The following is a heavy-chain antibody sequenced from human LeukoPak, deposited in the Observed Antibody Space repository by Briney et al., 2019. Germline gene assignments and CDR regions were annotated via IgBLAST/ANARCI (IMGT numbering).Heavy chain of an antibody. V-gene: IGHV3-23*01. CDR1: GFTFSSYT. D-gene: IGHD1-26*01. CDR3: ARDSTYSGSYGAFDI. CDR2: ISGSGGST. Sequence: PGGSLRLSCAASGFTFSSYTMHWVRQAPGKGLEWVSAISGSGGSTYYADSVKGRFTISRDNSKNTLYLQMNSLRAEDTAVYYCARDSTYSGSYGAFDIWGQGTMVTVSS. J-gene: IGHJ3*02.